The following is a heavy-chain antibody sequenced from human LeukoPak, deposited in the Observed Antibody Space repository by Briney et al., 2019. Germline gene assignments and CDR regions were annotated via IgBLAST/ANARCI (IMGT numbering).Heavy chain of an antibody. V-gene: IGHV3-74*01. CDR2: INSDGSST. Sequence: GGSLRLSCAASGFTFSSYWMHWVRQAPGKGLVWVSRINSDGSSTSYADSVKGRFTISRDNAKNTLYLQMNSLRAEDTAVYYCVKVNNGGNSGFDYWGQGTLVTVSP. CDR1: GFTFSSYW. D-gene: IGHD4-23*01. J-gene: IGHJ4*02. CDR3: VKVNNGGNSGFDY.